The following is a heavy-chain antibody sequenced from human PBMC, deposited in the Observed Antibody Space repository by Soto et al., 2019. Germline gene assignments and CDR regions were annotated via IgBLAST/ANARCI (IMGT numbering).Heavy chain of an antibody. J-gene: IGHJ6*03. Sequence: SETLSLTCTVSGGSISSSSYYWGWIRQPPGKGLEWIGSIYYSGSTYYNPSLKSRVTISVDTSKNQFSLKLSSVTAADTAVYYCARHPEARGWHQGGYYYYYYMDVWGKGTTVTVSS. CDR2: IYYSGST. V-gene: IGHV4-39*01. CDR1: GGSISSSSYY. D-gene: IGHD6-19*01. CDR3: ARHPEARGWHQGGYYYYYYMDV.